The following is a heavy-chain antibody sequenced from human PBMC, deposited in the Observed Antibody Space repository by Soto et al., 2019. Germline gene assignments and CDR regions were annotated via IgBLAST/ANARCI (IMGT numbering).Heavy chain of an antibody. CDR2: ISGSGGST. CDR1: GFTFSSYA. Sequence: GESLKISCAASGFTFSSYAMSWVRQAPGKGLEWVSAISGSGGSTYYADSVKGRFTISRDNSKNTLYLQMNSLRAEDTAVYYCAIDPGWLPETVDYWGQGTLVTVSS. V-gene: IGHV3-23*01. D-gene: IGHD3-9*01. J-gene: IGHJ4*02. CDR3: AIDPGWLPETVDY.